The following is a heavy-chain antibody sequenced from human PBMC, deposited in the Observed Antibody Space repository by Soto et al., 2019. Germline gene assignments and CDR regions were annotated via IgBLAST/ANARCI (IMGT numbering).Heavy chain of an antibody. V-gene: IGHV4-59*11. Sequence: SSETLSLTCTVSGGSISSHYWSWIRQPPGKGLEWIGYIYYSGSTNYNPSLKSRVTISVDTSKNQFSLKLNSVTAADTAVYYCARGLAAAGTGSWFDPWGQGTLVTVSS. J-gene: IGHJ5*02. CDR3: ARGLAAAGTGSWFDP. CDR2: IYYSGST. CDR1: GGSISSHY. D-gene: IGHD6-13*01.